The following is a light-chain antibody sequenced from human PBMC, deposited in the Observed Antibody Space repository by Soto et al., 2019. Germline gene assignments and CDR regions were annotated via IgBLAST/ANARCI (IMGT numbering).Light chain of an antibody. J-gene: IGLJ2*01. CDR1: SSNIGRNT. Sequence: QSVLTQPPSASGTPGQRVTISCSGTSSNIGRNTVNWYQQVPATAPKLLIFTNGQRPSGVTDRVSGTKSGTSASLAINDFRSEDEAEYVCAGWYYSLNGRAVFGGGTKLTVL. CDR3: AGWYYSLNGRAV. V-gene: IGLV1-44*01. CDR2: TNG.